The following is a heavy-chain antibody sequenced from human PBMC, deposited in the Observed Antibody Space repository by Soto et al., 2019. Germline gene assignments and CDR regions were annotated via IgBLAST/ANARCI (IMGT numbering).Heavy chain of an antibody. CDR2: IYYSGST. D-gene: IGHD3-9*01. Sequence: SETLSLTCTVSGGSVSSGSYYWSWIRQPPGKGLEWIGYIYYSGSTNYNPSLKSRVTISVDTSKNQFSLKLSSVTAADTAVYYCARVPQYIFYDILTGYPDPHFDYWGQGTLVTVSS. V-gene: IGHV4-61*01. J-gene: IGHJ4*02. CDR3: ARVPQYIFYDILTGYPDPHFDY. CDR1: GGSVSSGSYY.